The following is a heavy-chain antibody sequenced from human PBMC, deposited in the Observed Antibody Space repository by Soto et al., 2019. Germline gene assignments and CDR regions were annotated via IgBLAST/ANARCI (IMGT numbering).Heavy chain of an antibody. CDR3: ARGRRIPSSSDAWGYYFDY. V-gene: IGHV3-21*01. Sequence: PGGSLRLSCAASGFTFSSYSMNWVRQAPGKGLEWVSSISSSSSYIYYADSVKGRFTISRDNAKNSLYLQMNSLRAEDTAVYYCARGRRIPSSSDAWGYYFDYWGQGTLVTVSS. CDR2: ISSSSSYI. CDR1: GFTFSSYS. D-gene: IGHD6-6*01. J-gene: IGHJ4*02.